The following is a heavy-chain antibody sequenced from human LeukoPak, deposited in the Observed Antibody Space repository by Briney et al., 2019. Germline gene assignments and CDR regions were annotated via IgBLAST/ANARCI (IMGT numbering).Heavy chain of an antibody. CDR2: ISSSSSSI. CDR3: ARDSDPRRVGYMDV. J-gene: IGHJ6*03. V-gene: IGHV3-48*01. CDR1: GFTFSNYN. D-gene: IGHD1-26*01. Sequence: PGGSLRLSWAASGFTFSNYNMNWVPQAPGKGLECVSYISSSSSSIYYADSVKGRFTTSRDKAKNSLYLQMNSLRAEDTAVYYCARDSDPRRVGYMDVWGKGTTVTVSS.